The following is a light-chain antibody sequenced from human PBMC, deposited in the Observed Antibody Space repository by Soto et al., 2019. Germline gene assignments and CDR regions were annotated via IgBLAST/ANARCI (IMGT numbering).Light chain of an antibody. J-gene: IGLJ3*02. V-gene: IGLV2-11*01. Sequence: QSVLTQPRSVSGSRGQSVTISCAGTSSDVGYYNRVSWYQQSPGKAPKVILHDVDERPSGVPDRFSGSKSGNTASLTISGVQAEDEADYYCCSFAGQYTWVFGGGTKVTVL. CDR3: CSFAGQYTWV. CDR2: DVD. CDR1: SSDVGYYNR.